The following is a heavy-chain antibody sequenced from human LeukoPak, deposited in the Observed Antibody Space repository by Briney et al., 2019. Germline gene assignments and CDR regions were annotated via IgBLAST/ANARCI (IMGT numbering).Heavy chain of an antibody. Sequence: GESLKISCEGSGYSFTTYWIAWVRQMPGKGLEWMGIIYPGDSDTTYSPSFQGQVTISADKSINTAYLQWSSLKASDTAMYYCARQTAVAGTDWFDPWGQGTLVTVSS. V-gene: IGHV5-51*01. J-gene: IGHJ5*02. CDR2: IYPGDSDT. CDR1: GYSFTTYW. D-gene: IGHD6-19*01. CDR3: ARQTAVAGTDWFDP.